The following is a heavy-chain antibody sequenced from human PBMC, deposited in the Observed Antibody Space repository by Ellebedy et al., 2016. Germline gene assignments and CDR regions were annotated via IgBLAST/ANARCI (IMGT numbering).Heavy chain of an antibody. V-gene: IGHV3-23*01. CDR2: ISGSGGST. CDR3: AKLYDSSGYSPRSPIDY. D-gene: IGHD3-22*01. J-gene: IGHJ4*02. CDR1: GFTFSSYA. Sequence: GGSLRLSCAASGFTFSSYAMSWVRQAPGKGLEWVSAISGSGGSTYYADSVKGRFTISRDNSKNTLYLQMNSLRAEDTAVYYCAKLYDSSGYSPRSPIDYWGQGTLVTVSS.